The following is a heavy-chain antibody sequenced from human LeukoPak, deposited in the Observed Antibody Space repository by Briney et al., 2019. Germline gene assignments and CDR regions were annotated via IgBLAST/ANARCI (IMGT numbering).Heavy chain of an antibody. CDR3: AKTQYYYDSSGYKEGAYYFDY. CDR2: ISGSGGST. CDR1: GFTFSSYT. J-gene: IGHJ4*02. V-gene: IGHV3-23*01. Sequence: GGSLRLSCAASGFTFSSYTMSWVRQAPGKGLEWVSAISGSGGSTYYADSVKGRFTISRDNSKNTLYLQMNSLRAEDTAVYYCAKTQYYYDSSGYKEGAYYFDYWGQGTLVTVSS. D-gene: IGHD3-22*01.